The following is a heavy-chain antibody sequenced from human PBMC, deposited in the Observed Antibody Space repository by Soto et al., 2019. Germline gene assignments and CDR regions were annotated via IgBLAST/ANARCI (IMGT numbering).Heavy chain of an antibody. Sequence: GGSLRLACEASGFTFTSDSMTWVRQAPGKGLEWVSSISSHGRDIFYADSVKGRFTISRDNAKDSLHLQMNSLTGEDSAVYYCARGAALAGKLDLWGQGTLVTVSS. CDR3: ARGAALAGKLDL. CDR1: GFTFTSDS. D-gene: IGHD6-19*01. V-gene: IGHV3-21*06. CDR2: ISSHGRDI. J-gene: IGHJ4*02.